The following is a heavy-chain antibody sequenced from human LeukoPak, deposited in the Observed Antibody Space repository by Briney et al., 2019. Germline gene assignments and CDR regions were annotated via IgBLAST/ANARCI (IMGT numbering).Heavy chain of an antibody. CDR2: IIPIFGTA. J-gene: IGHJ5*02. Sequence: ASVKVSCKASGGTFSSYAISWVRQAPGQGLEWMGRIIPIFGTANYAQKFQGRVTITTDESTSTAYMELGSLRSEDTAVYYCARANDDDSSGYHTSWFDPWGQGTLVTVSS. CDR1: GGTFSSYA. V-gene: IGHV1-69*05. CDR3: ARANDDDSSGYHTSWFDP. D-gene: IGHD3-22*01.